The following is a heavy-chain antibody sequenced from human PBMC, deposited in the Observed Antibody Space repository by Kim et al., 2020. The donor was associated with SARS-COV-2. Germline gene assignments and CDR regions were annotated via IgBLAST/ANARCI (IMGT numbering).Heavy chain of an antibody. D-gene: IGHD6-13*01. J-gene: IGHJ6*02. Sequence: SETLSLTCTVSGGSISSYYWSWIRQPPGKGLEWIGYIYYSGSTNYNPSLKSRVTISVDTSKNQFSLKLSSVTAADTAVYYCARDGYSSSWSPYYYYYYGMDVWGQGTTVTVSS. CDR3: ARDGYSSSWSPYYYYYYGMDV. CDR2: IYYSGST. V-gene: IGHV4-59*01. CDR1: GGSISSYY.